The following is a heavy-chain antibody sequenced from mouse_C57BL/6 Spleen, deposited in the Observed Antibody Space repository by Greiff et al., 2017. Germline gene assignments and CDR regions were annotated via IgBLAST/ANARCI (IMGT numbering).Heavy chain of an antibody. D-gene: IGHD1-1*01. V-gene: IGHV14-1*01. CDR3: TTSVTTVRYAY. CDR2: IDPEDGDT. J-gene: IGHJ3*01. CDR1: GFNIKDYY. Sequence: VQLKQSGAELVRPGASVKLSCTASGFNIKDYYMHRVKQRPEQGLEWIGRIDPEDGDTEYAPKFQGKATMTADTSSNTAYLQLSSLTSEDTAVYYCTTSVTTVRYAYWGQGTLVTVSA.